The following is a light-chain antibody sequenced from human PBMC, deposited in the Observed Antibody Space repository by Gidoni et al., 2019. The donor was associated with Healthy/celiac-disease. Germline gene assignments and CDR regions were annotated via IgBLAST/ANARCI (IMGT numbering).Light chain of an antibody. CDR3: QQRSNWPLT. CDR2: DAS. Sequence: EIVLTQSPATLSLSPGERATLSCRASQSVSSYLAWYQQNPGQAPRLLIYDASNRATGIPARLSGSGSGTDFTLTISSLEPEDFAVYYCQQRSNWPLTFGGGTKVEIK. CDR1: QSVSSY. J-gene: IGKJ4*01. V-gene: IGKV3-11*01.